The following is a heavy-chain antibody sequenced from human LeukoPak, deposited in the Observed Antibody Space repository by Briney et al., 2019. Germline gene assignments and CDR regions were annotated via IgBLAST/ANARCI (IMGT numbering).Heavy chain of an antibody. CDR2: ISNSGTT. Sequence: PETPSLTCTVSGGSIRSYYWSWTRQPPGKGLEWIGYISNSGTTNYNASLKSRVTISLDTSKNQFSLNLSSVTAADTAVYYCARRGNTWNDFADWGQGTLVAV. CDR3: ARRGNTWNDFAD. D-gene: IGHD1-1*01. CDR1: GGSIRSYY. V-gene: IGHV4-4*09. J-gene: IGHJ4*02.